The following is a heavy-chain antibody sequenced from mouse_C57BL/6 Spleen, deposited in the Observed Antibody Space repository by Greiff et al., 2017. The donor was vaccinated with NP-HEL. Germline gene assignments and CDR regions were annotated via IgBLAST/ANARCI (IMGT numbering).Heavy chain of an antibody. CDR2: IYPGDGDT. J-gene: IGHJ3*01. CDR1: GYAFSSYW. D-gene: IGHD2-4*01. CDR3: AREGHYDYDVGFAY. V-gene: IGHV1-80*01. Sequence: QVQLQQSGAELVKPGASVKISCKASGYAFSSYWMNWVKQRPGKGLEWIGQIYPGDGDTNYNGKFKGKATLTADKSSSTAYMQLSSLTSEDSAVYFCAREGHYDYDVGFAYWGQGTLVTVSA.